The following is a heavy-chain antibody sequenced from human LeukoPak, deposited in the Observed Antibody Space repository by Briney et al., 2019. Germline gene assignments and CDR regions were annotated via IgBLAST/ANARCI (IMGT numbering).Heavy chain of an antibody. CDR3: ARLREMDKHPDAFDI. CDR2: INPSGGCT. Sequence: GASVKVSCKASGYTFTSYYMNWVRQAPGQGLEWMGIINPSGGCTSYAQKFQGRVTMTRDMSTSTVYMELSSLRSEDTAVYYCARLREMDKHPDAFDIWGQGTMVTVSS. V-gene: IGHV1-46*01. CDR1: GYTFTSYY. D-gene: IGHD5-24*01. J-gene: IGHJ3*02.